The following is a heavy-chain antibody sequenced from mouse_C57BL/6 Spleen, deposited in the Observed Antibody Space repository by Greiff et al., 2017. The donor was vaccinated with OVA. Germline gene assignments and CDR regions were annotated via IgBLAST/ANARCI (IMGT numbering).Heavy chain of an antibody. Sequence: EVKLVESGGGLVQPGGSMKLSCAASGFTFSDAWMDWVRQSPEKGLEWVAEIRNKANNHATYYAVSVKGRFTISRDDSKSSVYLQMNSLRAEDTGIYYCTRPDNGYSFFDYWGHSTTLTVSS. D-gene: IGHD2-3*01. V-gene: IGHV6-6*01. CDR1: GFTFSDAW. CDR2: IRNKANNHAT. J-gene: IGHJ2*01. CDR3: TRPDNGYSFFDY.